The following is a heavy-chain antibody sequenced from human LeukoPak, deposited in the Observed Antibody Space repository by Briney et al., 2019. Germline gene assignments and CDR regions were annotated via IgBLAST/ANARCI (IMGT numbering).Heavy chain of an antibody. CDR3: ARGPNSNWSGLDF. J-gene: IGHJ4*02. CDR1: GFSFSGHW. Sequence: QPGGSLRLSCIASGFSFSGHWMHWARQPPGKGLVWVSRISPTGSTTSYADSVKGRFTVSRDNAKNTLYLQVNNLRAEDTAVYYCARGPNSNWSGLDFWGQGTLLTVSS. CDR2: ISPTGSTT. V-gene: IGHV3-74*01. D-gene: IGHD6-6*01.